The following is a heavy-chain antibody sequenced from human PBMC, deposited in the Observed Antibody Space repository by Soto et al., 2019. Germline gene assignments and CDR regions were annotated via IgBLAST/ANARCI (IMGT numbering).Heavy chain of an antibody. CDR1: GGTFSSYA. Sequence: QVQLVQSGAEVKKPGSSVKVSCKASGGTFSSYAISWVRQAPGQGLECMGGITPVFGTANYPQKFQGRVTINADESTSTVYMELSSLRSEDTAVYYCARGWNDFPHWGQGTLVTVSS. D-gene: IGHD1-1*01. CDR2: ITPVFGTA. CDR3: ARGWNDFPH. V-gene: IGHV1-69*01. J-gene: IGHJ1*01.